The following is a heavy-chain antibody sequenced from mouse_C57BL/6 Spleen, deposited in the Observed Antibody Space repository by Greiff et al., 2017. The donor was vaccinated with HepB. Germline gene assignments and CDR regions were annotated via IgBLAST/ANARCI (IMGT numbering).Heavy chain of an antibody. V-gene: IGHV1-82*01. J-gene: IGHJ3*01. Sequence: QVQLKESGPELVKPGASVKISCKASGYAFSSSWMNWVKQRPGKGLEWIGRIYPGDGDTNYNGKFKGKATLTADKSSSTAYMQLSSLTSKDSAVYFCASDYGSSFAYWGQGTLVTVSA. CDR1: GYAFSSSW. D-gene: IGHD1-1*01. CDR3: ASDYGSSFAY. CDR2: IYPGDGDT.